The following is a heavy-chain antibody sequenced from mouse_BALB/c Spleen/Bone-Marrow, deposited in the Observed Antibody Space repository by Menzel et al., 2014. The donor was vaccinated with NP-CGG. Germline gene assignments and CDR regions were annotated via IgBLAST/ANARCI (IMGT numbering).Heavy chain of an antibody. D-gene: IGHD2-4*01. Sequence: EVKVVESGGGLVQPGGSLKLSCAASGFTFSSFGMSWVRQTPDKRLELVANINSNGGFTYYADSVKGRFTISRDNAMNTLYLQMRSLKSEDTAIYYCSRGVDYSSWFAYWGQGTLVTVPA. V-gene: IGHV5-6-3*01. CDR2: INSNGGFT. CDR1: GFTFSSFG. J-gene: IGHJ3*01. CDR3: SRGVDYSSWFAY.